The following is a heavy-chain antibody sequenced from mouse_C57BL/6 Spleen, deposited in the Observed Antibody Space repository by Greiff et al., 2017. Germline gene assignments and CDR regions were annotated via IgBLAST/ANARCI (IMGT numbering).Heavy chain of an antibody. CDR1: GYTFTDYY. Sequence: EVQLQQSGPELVKPGASVKISCKASGYTFTDYYMNWVKQSHGKSLEWIGDINPNHGGTSYNQKFKGKATLTVDKSSSTAYMELRSLTSEDSAVYYCAREEGQLRLRGFAYWGQGTLVTVSA. J-gene: IGHJ3*01. D-gene: IGHD3-2*02. CDR3: AREEGQLRLRGFAY. V-gene: IGHV1-26*01. CDR2: INPNHGGT.